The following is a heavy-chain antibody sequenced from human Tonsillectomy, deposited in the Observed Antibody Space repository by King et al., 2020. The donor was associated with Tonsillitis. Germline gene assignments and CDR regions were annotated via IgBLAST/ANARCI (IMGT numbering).Heavy chain of an antibody. D-gene: IGHD1-26*01. V-gene: IGHV3-23*04. J-gene: IGHJ6*02. CDR3: ARSQGSGNPLDYHMDV. CDR1: GFPFSNYA. Sequence: VQLVESGGDLVQPGGSLRLSCAASGFPFSNYAMNWVRQAPGKGLEWVSVINSNGGAAFYADPMRGRIIISRDNSMNTLYLEMNNLRAEDTAVYYCARSQGSGNPLDYHMDVGGQGTTVTVSS. CDR2: INSNGGAA.